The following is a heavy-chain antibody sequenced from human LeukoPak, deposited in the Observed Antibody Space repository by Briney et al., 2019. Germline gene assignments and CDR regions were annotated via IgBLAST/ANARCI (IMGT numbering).Heavy chain of an antibody. V-gene: IGHV4-39*07. CDR2: IYYSGST. J-gene: IGHJ4*02. CDR3: ARGSLRNYYFDY. CDR1: GGSISSSSYY. D-gene: IGHD5-12*01. Sequence: SETLSLTCTVSGGSISSSSYYWGWIRQPPGKGLEWIGSIYYSGSTYYNPSLKSRVTISVDTSKNQFSLKLSSVTAADTAVYYCARGSLRNYYFDYWGQGTLVTVSS.